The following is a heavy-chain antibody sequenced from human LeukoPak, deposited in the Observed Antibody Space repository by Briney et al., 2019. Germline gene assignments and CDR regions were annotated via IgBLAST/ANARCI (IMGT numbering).Heavy chain of an antibody. V-gene: IGHV6-1*01. Sequence: SQTLSLTCAISGDSVSSNSAAWNWIRQSPSRGLEWLGRTYYRSKWYNDYAVSVKSRITINPDTSKNQFSLQLNSVTPEDTAVYYCARDPYSNYVFAPYYYYYYMDVWGKGTTVTVSS. CDR2: TYYRSKWYN. CDR1: GDSVSSNSAA. J-gene: IGHJ6*03. D-gene: IGHD4-11*01. CDR3: ARDPYSNYVFAPYYYYYYMDV.